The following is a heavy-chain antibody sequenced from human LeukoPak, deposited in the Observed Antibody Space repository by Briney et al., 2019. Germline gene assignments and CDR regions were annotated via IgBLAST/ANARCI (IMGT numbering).Heavy chain of an antibody. J-gene: IGHJ4*02. Sequence: GASVKVYCKASGGTFSSYTISWVRQAPGQGLEWVGRIISILGIANCAQKFQCGVAITADNTTSTAYMELRSRRSEDAAVYYCATRCILIGGANTAFGYRGPGTLVTAAS. CDR2: IISILGIA. CDR1: GGTFSSYT. CDR3: ATRCILIGGANTAFGY. D-gene: IGHD4/OR15-4a*01. V-gene: IGHV1-69*02.